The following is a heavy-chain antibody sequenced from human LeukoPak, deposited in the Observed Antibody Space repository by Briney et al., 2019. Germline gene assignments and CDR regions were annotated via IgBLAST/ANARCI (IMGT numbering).Heavy chain of an antibody. Sequence: SGTTQVNPTQTLTQTCTFSGLSISTSGVVVGSNRQPPGKPLAWLALIYWDDDKRYSPSLKSRLTSTKDTSKNQVVLTMTNMDPVDTVFFFKQKTAYEMYSSSWYPIFDYWGQGTLVTVSS. CDR1: GLSISTSGVV. J-gene: IGHJ4*02. D-gene: IGHD6-13*01. V-gene: IGHV2-5*02. CDR2: IYWDDDK. CDR3: QKTAYEMYSSSWYPIFDY.